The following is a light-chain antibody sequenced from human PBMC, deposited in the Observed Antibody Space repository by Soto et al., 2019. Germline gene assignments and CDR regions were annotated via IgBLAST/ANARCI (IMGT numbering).Light chain of an antibody. J-gene: IGKJ4*01. CDR1: QSVSSSY. CDR3: QQYGSSPNSLT. V-gene: IGKV3-20*01. CDR2: GAS. Sequence: EIVLTQSPGTLSLSPGERATLSCRASQSVSSSYLAWYQQKPGQAPRLLIYGASSRATGIPDRFSGSGSGTDFTLTISRLEPEDFAVYYWQQYGSSPNSLTFGGGTKVEIK.